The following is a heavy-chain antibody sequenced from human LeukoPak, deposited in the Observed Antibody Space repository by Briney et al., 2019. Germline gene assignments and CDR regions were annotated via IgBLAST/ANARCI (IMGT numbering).Heavy chain of an antibody. CDR1: GDSISSSTYY. Sequence: SETLSLTCTVSGDSISSSTYYWGWIRPPPGKGLEWIGSIYSSGSTYYNPSLKSRVTTSVDTSKNQFSLKLSSVTAADTAVYYCARQRGIVMVTAIHWFDPWGQGTLVTVSS. CDR2: IYSSGST. D-gene: IGHD2-21*02. CDR3: ARQRGIVMVTAIHWFDP. J-gene: IGHJ5*02. V-gene: IGHV4-39*01.